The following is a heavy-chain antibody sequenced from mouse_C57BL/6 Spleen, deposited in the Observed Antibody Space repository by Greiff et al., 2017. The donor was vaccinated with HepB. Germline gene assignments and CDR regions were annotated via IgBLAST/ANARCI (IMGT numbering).Heavy chain of an antibody. CDR1: GYTFTSYW. V-gene: IGHV1-64*01. CDR2: IHPNSGSS. CDR3: AREGIYYGNYTAWFAY. J-gene: IGHJ3*01. Sequence: VQLQQPGAELVKPGASVKLSCKASGYTFTSYWMHWVKQRPGQGLEWIGMIHPNSGSSNYNEKFKSKATLTVDKSSSTAYMQLSSLTSEDSAVYYCAREGIYYGNYTAWFAYWGQGTLVTVSA. D-gene: IGHD2-1*01.